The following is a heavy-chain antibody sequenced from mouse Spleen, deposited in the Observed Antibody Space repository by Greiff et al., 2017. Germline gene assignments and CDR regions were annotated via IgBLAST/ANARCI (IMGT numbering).Heavy chain of an antibody. CDR3: AKLGPYYYAMDY. V-gene: IGHV2-6-5*01. D-gene: IGHD4-1*01. CDR1: GFSLTDYG. J-gene: IGHJ4*01. CDR2: IWGGGST. Sequence: VKLQQSGPGLVAPSQSLSITCTVSGFSLTDYGVSWIRQPPGKGLEWLGVIWGGGSTYYNSALKSRLSISKDNSKSQVFLKMNSLQTDDTAMYYCAKLGPYYYAMDYWGQGTSVTVSS.